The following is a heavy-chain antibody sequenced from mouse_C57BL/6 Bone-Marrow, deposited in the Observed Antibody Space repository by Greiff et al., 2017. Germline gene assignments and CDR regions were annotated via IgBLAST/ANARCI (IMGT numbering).Heavy chain of an antibody. J-gene: IGHJ4*01. Sequence: EVQLQQSGAELVRPGASVKLSCTASGFNIKDDYMHWVKQRPEQGLEWIGWIDPENGDTEYASKFQGKATITADTSSNTAYLQLSSLTSEDTAVYYCTSTQLNYYAMDYWDQGTSVTVSA. CDR1: GFNIKDDY. V-gene: IGHV14-4*01. CDR2: IDPENGDT. D-gene: IGHD3-1*01. CDR3: TSTQLNYYAMDY.